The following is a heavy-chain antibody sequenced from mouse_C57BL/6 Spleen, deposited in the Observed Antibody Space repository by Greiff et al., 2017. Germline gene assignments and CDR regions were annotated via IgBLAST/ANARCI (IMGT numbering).Heavy chain of an antibody. CDR1: GYTFTSYW. V-gene: IGHV1-59*01. CDR2: IDPSDSST. Sequence: VQLQQSGAELVRPGTSVKLSCKASGYTFTSYWMHWVKQRPGQGLEWIGVIDPSDSSTNYNQKFKGKATLTVDTSSSTAYMQLSSLTSEDSAVYYCARSDYGDYWGKGTTLTVSS. J-gene: IGHJ2*01. CDR3: ARSDYGDY. D-gene: IGHD1-1*02.